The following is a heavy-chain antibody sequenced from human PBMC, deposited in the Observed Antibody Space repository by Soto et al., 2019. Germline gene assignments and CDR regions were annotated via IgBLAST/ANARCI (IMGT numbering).Heavy chain of an antibody. V-gene: IGHV1-2*04. CDR1: GYTFTSYG. D-gene: IGHD3-10*01. CDR3: ARGAILWFGELVAFDI. J-gene: IGHJ3*02. CDR2: INPNSGGT. Sequence: GASVKVSCKASGYTFTSYGISWVRQAPGQGLEWMGWINPNSGGTNYAQKFQGWVTMTRDTSISTAYMELSRLRFDDTAVYYCARGAILWFGELVAFDIWGQGTMVTVSS.